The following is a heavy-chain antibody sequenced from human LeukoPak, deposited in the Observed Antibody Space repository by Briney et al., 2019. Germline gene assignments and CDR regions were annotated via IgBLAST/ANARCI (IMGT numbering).Heavy chain of an antibody. Sequence: GGSLRLSCAASEFSVGSNYMTWVRQAPGKGLEWVSLIYSGGSTYYADSVKGRFTISRDNSKNTLYLQMNSLRAEDTAVYYCARDQSMWFGELIDYWGQGTLVTVSS. J-gene: IGHJ4*02. CDR2: IYSGGST. V-gene: IGHV3-66*01. D-gene: IGHD3-10*01. CDR1: EFSVGSNY. CDR3: ARDQSMWFGELIDY.